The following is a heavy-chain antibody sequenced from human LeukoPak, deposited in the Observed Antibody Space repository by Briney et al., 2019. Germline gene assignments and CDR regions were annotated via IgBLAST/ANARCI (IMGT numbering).Heavy chain of an antibody. CDR3: ARDRSSGWQGVFDI. CDR1: GGSFSGYY. CDR2: IYYSGST. Sequence: SETLSLTCAVYGGSFSGYYWSWIRQPPGKGLEWIGSIYYSGSTYYNPSLKSRVTISVDTSKNQFSLKLTSVTAADTAVYYCARDRSSGWQGVFDIWGQGTMVTVSS. D-gene: IGHD6-19*01. V-gene: IGHV4-34*01. J-gene: IGHJ3*02.